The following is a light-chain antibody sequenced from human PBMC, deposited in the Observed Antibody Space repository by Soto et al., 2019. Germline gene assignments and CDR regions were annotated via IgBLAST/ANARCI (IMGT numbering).Light chain of an antibody. CDR3: PPYTSYSGS. CDR1: QSISSW. J-gene: IGKJ1*01. V-gene: IGKV1-5*01. CDR2: DAS. Sequence: DIQMTQSPSTLSASVGDRVTITCRASQSISSWLAWYQQKPGKAPKLLIYDASSLESGVPSRFSGSGSGTEFTLTISSLQPDDFAIIYRPPYTSYSGSLAQG.